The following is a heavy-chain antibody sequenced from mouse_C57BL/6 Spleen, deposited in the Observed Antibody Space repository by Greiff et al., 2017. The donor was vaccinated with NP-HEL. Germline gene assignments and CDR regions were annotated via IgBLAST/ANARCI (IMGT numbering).Heavy chain of an antibody. J-gene: IGHJ4*01. CDR1: GYTFTSYW. D-gene: IGHD2-2*01. CDR2: IDPNSGGT. Sequence: QVQLQQPGAELVKPGASVKLSCKASGYTFTSYWMHWVKQRPGRGLEWIGRIDPNSGGTKYNEKFKSKATLTVDKPSSKAYMQLSSLTSEDSAVYYCATVGLWLRRDYYAMDYWGQGTSVTVSS. V-gene: IGHV1-72*01. CDR3: ATVGLWLRRDYYAMDY.